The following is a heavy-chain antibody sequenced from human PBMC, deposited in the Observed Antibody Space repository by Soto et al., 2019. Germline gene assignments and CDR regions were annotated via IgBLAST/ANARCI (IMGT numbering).Heavy chain of an antibody. D-gene: IGHD6-19*01. CDR3: AKDGSSGWSPYYYYGVDV. V-gene: IGHV3-23*01. CDR1: GFTFSSYA. J-gene: IGHJ6*02. CDR2: ISGSGGST. Sequence: GGSLRLSCAASGFTFSSYAMNWVRQAPGKGLEWVSAISGSGGSTYYADSVKGRFTISRDNSKNTLYLQMNSLRAEDTAVYYCAKDGSSGWSPYYYYGVDVWGQGTTVTVSS.